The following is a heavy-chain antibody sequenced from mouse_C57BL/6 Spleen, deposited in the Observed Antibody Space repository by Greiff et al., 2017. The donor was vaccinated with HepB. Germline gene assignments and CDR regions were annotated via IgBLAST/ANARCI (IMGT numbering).Heavy chain of an antibody. Sequence: VQLQQSGPGLVKPSQSLSLTCSVTGYSITSGYYWNWIRQFPGNKLEWMGYISYDGSNNYNPSLKNRISITRDTSKNQFFLKLNSVTTEDTATYYCARREVTTYAMDYWGQGTSVTVSS. V-gene: IGHV3-6*01. CDR1: GYSITSGYY. D-gene: IGHD2-2*01. CDR2: ISYDGSN. CDR3: ARREVTTYAMDY. J-gene: IGHJ4*01.